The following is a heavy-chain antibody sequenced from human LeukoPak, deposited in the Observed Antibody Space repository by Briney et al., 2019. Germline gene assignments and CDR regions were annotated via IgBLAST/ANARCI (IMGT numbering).Heavy chain of an antibody. CDR3: ANNFDY. CDR1: GVTLSRYG. CDR2: IWYDGSNK. V-gene: IGHV3-33*06. Sequence: PGGSLRLSCAASGVTLSRYGMHWVRQAPGKGLEWVAVIWYDGSNKYYADSVKGRFTISRDNSKNTLYLQMDSLRADDTAVYYCANNFDYWGQETLVTVSS. J-gene: IGHJ4*02.